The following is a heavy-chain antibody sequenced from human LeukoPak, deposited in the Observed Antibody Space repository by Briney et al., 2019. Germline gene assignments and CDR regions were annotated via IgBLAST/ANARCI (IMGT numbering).Heavy chain of an antibody. D-gene: IGHD6-19*01. CDR3: ARHELWLVRLDD. CDR2: IFYSGHT. V-gene: IGHV4-39*01. CDR1: GASILSDRHY. J-gene: IGHJ4*02. Sequence: PSETLSLTCTVSGASILSDRHYWSWLRQHPGKGLEWIGYIFYSGHTYYNPSLESRLTISVDTSKNQFSLKLSSVTIADTAVYYCARHELWLVRLDDWGQGTLVTVSS.